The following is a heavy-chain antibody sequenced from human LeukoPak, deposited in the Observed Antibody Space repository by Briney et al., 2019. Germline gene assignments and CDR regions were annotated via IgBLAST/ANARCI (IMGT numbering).Heavy chain of an antibody. CDR3: AKFAGSSGSEGDDY. Sequence: PGRSLRLSCAASGFSFSDYAMDWVRQAPGKGLEWVSTISGGSTYYADSVKGRFTISRDNSKNTLYLQMSSLRAEDTALYYCAKFAGSSGSEGDDYWGQGTLVTVSS. J-gene: IGHJ4*02. V-gene: IGHV3-23*01. CDR1: GFSFSDYA. CDR2: ISGGST. D-gene: IGHD3-22*01.